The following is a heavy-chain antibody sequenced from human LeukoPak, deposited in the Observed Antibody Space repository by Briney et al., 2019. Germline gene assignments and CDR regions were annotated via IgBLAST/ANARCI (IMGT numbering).Heavy chain of an antibody. J-gene: IGHJ3*02. CDR1: GGSISSYY. D-gene: IGHD6-13*01. CDR2: IYYSGST. Sequence: SETLSLTCTVSGGSISSYYWSWIRQPPGKGLEWIGYIYYSGSTNYNPSLKSRVTISVDTSKNQFSLKLSSVTAADTAVYYCATYSSSWRTHAFDIWGQGTMVTVSS. V-gene: IGHV4-59*01. CDR3: ATYSSSWRTHAFDI.